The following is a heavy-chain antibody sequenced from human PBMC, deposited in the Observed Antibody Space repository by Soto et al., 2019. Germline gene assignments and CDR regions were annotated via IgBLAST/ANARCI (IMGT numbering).Heavy chain of an antibody. V-gene: IGHV4-59*01. CDR1: GGSISSYY. J-gene: IGHJ1*01. CDR2: VYDSGSS. D-gene: IGHD3-10*01. CDR3: ARDLPYFFTSGTSPY. Sequence: PSETLSLTCTVSGGSISSYYWSWIRQPPGKGLEWIGYVYDSGSSNYNASLKGRVAISLDTSKQQSSLKLTSVTAADTAIYYCARDLPYFFTSGTSPYWGQGALVTVSS.